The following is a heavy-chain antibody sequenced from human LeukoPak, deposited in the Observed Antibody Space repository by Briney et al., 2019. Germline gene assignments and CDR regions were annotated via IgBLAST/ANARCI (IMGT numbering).Heavy chain of an antibody. D-gene: IGHD3-9*01. J-gene: IGHJ6*02. Sequence: PGGSLRLSCAASGFTFSDYNMNWVRQAPGKGLEWVSYITNSGSTIHYADSVRGRFTISWDNAKNSLYLQMNSLRAEDTAVYYCARSIGLTGGGVDVWGQGTTVTVSS. CDR1: GFTFSDYN. CDR2: ITNSGSTI. V-gene: IGHV3-11*01. CDR3: ARSIGLTGGGVDV.